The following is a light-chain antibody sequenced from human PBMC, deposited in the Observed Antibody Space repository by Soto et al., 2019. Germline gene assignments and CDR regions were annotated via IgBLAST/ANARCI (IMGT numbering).Light chain of an antibody. CDR3: QQSHSTPLT. CDR2: GAS. Sequence: DIQMTQSPSSLSASVGDRVTITCRASQSISSYLNWYQQKPGKAPKVLISGASSLQSGVPLRFSGSGSGTDFTRTISSRQSEEFASYYCQQSHSTPLTFGGGNKVEIK. J-gene: IGKJ4*01. V-gene: IGKV1-39*01. CDR1: QSISSY.